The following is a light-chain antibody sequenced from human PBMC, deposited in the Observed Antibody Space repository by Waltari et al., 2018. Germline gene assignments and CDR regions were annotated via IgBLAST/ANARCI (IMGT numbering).Light chain of an antibody. J-gene: IGKJ3*01. Sequence: DIQVTQSPSSLSASIGDRVTITCRASQKISNYLNWYQQKPGTAPRLLIYAASTLLGGVPSRFGGSGSGTDFTLTISSLQPEDSATYYCQQYYSTLSFGPGTKVDVK. CDR1: QKISNY. CDR3: QQYYSTLS. CDR2: AAS. V-gene: IGKV1-39*01.